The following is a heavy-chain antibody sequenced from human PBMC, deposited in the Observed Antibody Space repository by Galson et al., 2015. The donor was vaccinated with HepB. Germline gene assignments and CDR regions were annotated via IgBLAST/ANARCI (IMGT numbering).Heavy chain of an antibody. Sequence: SLRLSCAASGFTFSNYALSWVRQAPGKGLEWVSSISGSGGSAYYADSVKGRFTISRDNSKNTLYLQMNSLRAEDTAIYYCAKATQQLAIIFDYWGQGTLVTVSS. CDR2: ISGSGGSA. J-gene: IGHJ4*02. D-gene: IGHD6-13*01. CDR1: GFTFSNYA. V-gene: IGHV3-23*01. CDR3: AKATQQLAIIFDY.